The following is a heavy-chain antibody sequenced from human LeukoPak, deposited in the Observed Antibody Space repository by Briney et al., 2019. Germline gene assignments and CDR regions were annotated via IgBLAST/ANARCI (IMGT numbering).Heavy chain of an antibody. D-gene: IGHD3-22*01. J-gene: IGHJ5*02. CDR3: ASVDGDYYDSSGYDDA. CDR1: GFTFSDYY. V-gene: IGHV3-11*01. CDR2: ISSSGSTI. Sequence: PGGSLRLSCAASGFTFSDYYMSWIRQAPGKGLEWVSYISSSGSTIYYADSVKGRFTISRDNAKNSLYLQMNSLRAEDTAVYYCASVDGDYYDSSGYDDAWGQGTLVTVSS.